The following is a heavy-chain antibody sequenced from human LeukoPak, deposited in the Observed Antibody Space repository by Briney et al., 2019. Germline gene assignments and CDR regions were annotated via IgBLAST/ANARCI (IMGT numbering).Heavy chain of an antibody. CDR3: ARDTYGGCDY. Sequence: PGGSLRLSCAASRFTFSNYWMGWVRQAPGKGLVWVASINQDGSEKYYVDSVRGRFTISRDNAKNSLYLQINSLRADDTAVYYCARDTYGGCDYWGQGALVTVSS. J-gene: IGHJ4*02. CDR1: RFTFSNYW. V-gene: IGHV3-7*01. D-gene: IGHD4-23*01. CDR2: INQDGSEK.